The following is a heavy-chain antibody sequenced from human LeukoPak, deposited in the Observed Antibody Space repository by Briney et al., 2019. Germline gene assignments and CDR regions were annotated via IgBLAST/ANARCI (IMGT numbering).Heavy chain of an antibody. J-gene: IGHJ4*02. CDR1: GFTFNSYW. V-gene: IGHV3-74*01. CDR3: ARVIGDDLPFDY. D-gene: IGHD2-21*01. CDR2: INSDWSST. Sequence: GGSLKLSRAASGFTFNSYWMHWVRQAAGKGLVWVSRINSDWSSTSYADSVKGRFTISRDNAKNTLYLQMNSLRAEDTAVYYCARVIGDDLPFDYWGQGTLVTVSS.